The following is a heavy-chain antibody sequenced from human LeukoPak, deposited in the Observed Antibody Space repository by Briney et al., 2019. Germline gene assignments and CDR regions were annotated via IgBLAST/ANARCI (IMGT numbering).Heavy chain of an antibody. D-gene: IGHD2-8*01. Sequence: SETLSLTCNVSGGSISSYYWSWIRQPAGKGLEWIGRIYTSGSTNYNPSLKSRVTMSVDTSKNQFYLKLSSVTAADTAVYYCARVGCTNGVCYDFDYWGQGTLVTVSS. CDR1: GGSISSYY. V-gene: IGHV4-4*07. J-gene: IGHJ4*02. CDR3: ARVGCTNGVCYDFDY. CDR2: IYTSGST.